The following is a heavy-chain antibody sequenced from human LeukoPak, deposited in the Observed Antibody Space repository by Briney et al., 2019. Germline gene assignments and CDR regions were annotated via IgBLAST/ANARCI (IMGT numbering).Heavy chain of an antibody. V-gene: IGHV1-18*04. CDR3: ARGTAMSFLYYFDY. Sequence: EASVKVSCKASGYTFTSYGISWVRQAPGQGLEWIGWISAYNGNTNYAQKLQGRVTMTTDTSTSTAYMELRSLRSDDTAVYYCARGTAMSFLYYFDYWGQGTLVTVSS. D-gene: IGHD5-18*01. CDR1: GYTFTSYG. CDR2: ISAYNGNT. J-gene: IGHJ4*02.